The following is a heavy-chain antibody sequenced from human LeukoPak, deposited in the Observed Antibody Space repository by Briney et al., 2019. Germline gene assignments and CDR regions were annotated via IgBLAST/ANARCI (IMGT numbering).Heavy chain of an antibody. CDR1: GYTFTNYV. J-gene: IGHJ4*02. V-gene: IGHV1-2*02. Sequence: EASVKVSCKTSGYTFTNYVMNWVRQAPGQGREWMGWINPNSGGTNYAQKFQGRVTMTRDTSISTAYMELSRLRSDDTAVYYCARDPRGLAAAGTFDYWGQGTLVTVSS. D-gene: IGHD6-13*01. CDR2: INPNSGGT. CDR3: ARDPRGLAAAGTFDY.